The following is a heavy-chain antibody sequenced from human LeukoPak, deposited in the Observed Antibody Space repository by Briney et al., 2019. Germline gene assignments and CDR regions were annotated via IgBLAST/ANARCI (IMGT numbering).Heavy chain of an antibody. CDR3: ASLRITMVRGVLNYYGMDV. CDR2: INHSGST. J-gene: IGHJ6*04. V-gene: IGHV4-34*01. D-gene: IGHD3-10*01. Sequence: SEALSLTCAVYGGSFSGYYWSWIRQPPGKGLEWIGEINHSGSTNYNPSLKSRVTISVDTSKNQFSLKLSSVTAADTAVYYCASLRITMVRGVLNYYGMDVWGKGTTVTVSS. CDR1: GGSFSGYY.